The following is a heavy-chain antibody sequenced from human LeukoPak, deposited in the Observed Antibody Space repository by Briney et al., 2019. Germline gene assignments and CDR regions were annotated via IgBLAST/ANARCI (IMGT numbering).Heavy chain of an antibody. J-gene: IGHJ4*02. CDR2: INHSGST. D-gene: IGHD6-13*01. V-gene: IGHV4-34*01. CDR1: GGSFSGYY. CDR3: ARAAQLVRDFNY. Sequence: SETLSLTCAVYGGSFSGYYLSWIRQPPPKGLEWIGEINHSGSTDYNPSLKSRVTISVDTSKNQFSLKLSSVTAADTAAYYCARAAQLVRDFNYWGQGTLVTVSS.